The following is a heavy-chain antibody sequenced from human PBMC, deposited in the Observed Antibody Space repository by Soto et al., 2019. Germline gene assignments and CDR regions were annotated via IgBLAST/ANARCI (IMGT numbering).Heavy chain of an antibody. D-gene: IGHD5-12*01. J-gene: IGHJ3*02. Sequence: SGPTLVNPTQTLTLTCTFSGFSLSTSGMCVSWIRQPPGKALEWLALIDWDDDKYYSTSLKTRLTISKDTSKNQVVLTMTNMDPVDTDTYYCARIKGYSGRPGDAFDIWGQGTLVTVS. CDR2: IDWDDDK. V-gene: IGHV2-70*01. CDR1: GFSLSTSGMC. CDR3: ARIKGYSGRPGDAFDI.